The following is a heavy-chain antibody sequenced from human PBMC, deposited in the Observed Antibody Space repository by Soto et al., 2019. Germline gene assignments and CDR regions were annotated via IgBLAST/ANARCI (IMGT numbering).Heavy chain of an antibody. Sequence: GAAVKVSCKASGYTFTSYAMHWVRQAPGKRLEWMGWINAGNGNTKYSQKFQGRVTITRDTSASTAYVELSSLSPEATAVYYCARDRVVVRGVIERYNCFAPWGQGTLVT. CDR2: INAGNGNT. CDR3: ARDRVVVRGVIERYNCFAP. J-gene: IGHJ5*02. CDR1: GYTFTSYA. V-gene: IGHV1-3*01. D-gene: IGHD3-10*01.